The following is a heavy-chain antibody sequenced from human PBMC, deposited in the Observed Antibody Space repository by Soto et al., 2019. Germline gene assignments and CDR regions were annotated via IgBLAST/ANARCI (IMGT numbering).Heavy chain of an antibody. V-gene: IGHV4-31*03. CDR3: ARDRRRRGYSYGDFDF. Sequence: QVQLQESGPGLVKPSETLSLTCTVSGGSISSGAYYWSWIRQHPEKGLEWIGYIYYSGTTYYNPSLTSRVTISLDTSKNQFSLKLTSVTAADTAVYYCARDRRRRGYSYGDFDFWGQGTLVTVSS. J-gene: IGHJ4*02. CDR2: IYYSGTT. CDR1: GGSISSGAYY. D-gene: IGHD5-18*01.